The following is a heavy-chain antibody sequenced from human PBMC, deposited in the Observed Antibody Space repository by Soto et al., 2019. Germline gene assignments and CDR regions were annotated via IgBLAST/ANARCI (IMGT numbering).Heavy chain of an antibody. CDR3: ARSYSYGSYWYFDY. Sequence: QVHLVQSGTEVKKPGASVRVSCKASGYTFTNYGVSWVRQAPGQGLEWMGWITVYNGNTHYAQNLQGRVTMTTDTSTSTAHVELWSLGSDDTAVYYCARSYSYGSYWYFDYWGQGALVIVSS. V-gene: IGHV1-18*04. D-gene: IGHD5-18*01. CDR1: GYTFTNYG. J-gene: IGHJ4*02. CDR2: ITVYNGNT.